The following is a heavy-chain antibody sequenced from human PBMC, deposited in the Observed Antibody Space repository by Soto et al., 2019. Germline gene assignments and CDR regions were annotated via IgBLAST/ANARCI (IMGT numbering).Heavy chain of an antibody. D-gene: IGHD2-15*01. J-gene: IGHJ2*01. V-gene: IGHV3-23*01. CDR2: ISGSGGST. CDR1: GFTFSSYA. Sequence: GGSLRLSCAASGFTFSSYAMSWVRQAPGKGLEWVSAISGSGGSTYYADSVKGRFTISRDNSKNTLYLQMNSLRAEDTAVYYCAKVTPDILVVVAAPGRSFNLRRRGPLITVSS. CDR3: AKVTPDILVVVAAPGRSFNL.